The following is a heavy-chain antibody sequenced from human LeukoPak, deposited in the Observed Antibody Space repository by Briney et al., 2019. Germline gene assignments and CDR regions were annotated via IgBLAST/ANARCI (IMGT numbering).Heavy chain of an antibody. CDR2: IKSKTDGGTT. CDR1: GFTFSNAW. V-gene: IGHV3-15*01. J-gene: IGHJ4*02. Sequence: GGSLRLSCAASGFTFSNAWMSWVRQAPGKGLEWVGRIKSKTDGGTTDYAAPVKGRFTISRDDSKNTLYLQMNSLKTEDTAVYYCTTSIQLWLRGPEGYWGQGTLVTVSS. D-gene: IGHD5-18*01. CDR3: TTSIQLWLRGPEGY.